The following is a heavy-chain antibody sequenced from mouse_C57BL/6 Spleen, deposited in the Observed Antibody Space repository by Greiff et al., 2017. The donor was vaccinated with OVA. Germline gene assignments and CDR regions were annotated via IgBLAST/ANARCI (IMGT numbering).Heavy chain of an antibody. J-gene: IGHJ2*01. CDR3: AREAQATFFDY. D-gene: IGHD3-2*02. Sequence: LVESGAELVRPGTSVKVSCKASGYAFTNYLIEWVKQRPGQGLEWIGVINPGSGGTNYNEKFKGKATLTADKSSSTAYMQLSSLTSEDSAVYFCAREAQATFFDYWGQGTTLTVSS. CDR1: GYAFTNYL. CDR2: INPGSGGT. V-gene: IGHV1-54*01.